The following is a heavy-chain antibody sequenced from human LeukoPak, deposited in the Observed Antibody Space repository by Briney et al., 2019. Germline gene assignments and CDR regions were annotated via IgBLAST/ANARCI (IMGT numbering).Heavy chain of an antibody. Sequence: GGSLRLSCAASGFTVSSNYMSWVRQALGKGLEWVSVTYTGGSTHYADSVKGRFTISRDNSKNTLYLQMNSLRAEDTAVYYCAREGKPYGMDVWGQGTTVIVSS. V-gene: IGHV3-53*01. CDR1: GFTVSSNY. J-gene: IGHJ6*02. CDR3: AREGKPYGMDV. D-gene: IGHD3-10*01. CDR2: TYTGGST.